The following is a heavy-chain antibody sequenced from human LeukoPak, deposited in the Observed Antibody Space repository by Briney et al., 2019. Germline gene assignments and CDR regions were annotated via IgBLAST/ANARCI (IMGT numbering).Heavy chain of an antibody. CDR3: ATDLYASSSWPNFDY. CDR2: FDPEDGET. CDR1: GYTLTELS. Sequence: ASVKVSCKVSGYTLTELSMHWVRQAPGKGLEWMGGFDPEDGETIYAQKFQGRVTMAEDTSTDTAYMELSSLRSEDTAVYYCATDLYASSSWPNFDYWGQGTLVTVSS. D-gene: IGHD6-13*01. J-gene: IGHJ4*02. V-gene: IGHV1-24*01.